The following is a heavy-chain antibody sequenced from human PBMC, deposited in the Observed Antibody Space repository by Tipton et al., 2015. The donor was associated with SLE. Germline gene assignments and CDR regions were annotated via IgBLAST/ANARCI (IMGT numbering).Heavy chain of an antibody. CDR3: ARGEAYDFWSGYHYFDY. V-gene: IGHV3-11*04. CDR2: ISNSGNTM. D-gene: IGHD3-3*01. CDR1: GFIFSDYY. Sequence: GSLRLSCAASGFIFSDYYMSWIRQAPGKGLEWISYISNSGNTMYYADSVKGRFTISRDNAKKSLHLQLNSLRAEDTAVYYCARGEAYDFWSGYHYFDYWGQGTLVTVSS. J-gene: IGHJ4*02.